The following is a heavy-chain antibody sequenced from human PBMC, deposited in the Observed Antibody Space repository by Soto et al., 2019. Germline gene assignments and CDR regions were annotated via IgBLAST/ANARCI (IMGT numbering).Heavy chain of an antibody. CDR3: AKRSPGWYRKEKGIKYGY. J-gene: IGHJ4*02. D-gene: IGHD6-19*01. Sequence: EVQLLESGGGLVQPGGSLRLSCAASGFTFSSYAMGWVLQAPGNGLAWVSAISGSGGSTYYADSVKGRFSISRDNSTNTQYLQLSSLRAEDTDVYYWAKRSPGWYRKEKGIKYGYLGQGTLVNVSS. CDR2: ISGSGGST. V-gene: IGHV3-23*01. CDR1: GFTFSSYA.